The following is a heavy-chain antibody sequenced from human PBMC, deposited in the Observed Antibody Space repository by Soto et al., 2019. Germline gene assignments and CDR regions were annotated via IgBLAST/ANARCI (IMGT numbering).Heavy chain of an antibody. CDR2: INPSGGST. CDR1: GYTFTSYY. V-gene: IGHV1-46*03. CDR3: ATNSGYDSKPYYYYYYMDV. J-gene: IGHJ6*03. Sequence: GASVKVSCKASGYTFTSYYMPWVRQAPGQGLEWMGIINPSGGSTSYAQKFQGRVTMTRDTSTSTVYMELSSLRSEDTAVYYCATNSGYDSKPYYYYYYMDVWGKGTTVTVSS. D-gene: IGHD5-12*01.